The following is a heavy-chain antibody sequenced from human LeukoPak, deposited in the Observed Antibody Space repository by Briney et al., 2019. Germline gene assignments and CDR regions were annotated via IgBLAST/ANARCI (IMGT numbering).Heavy chain of an antibody. CDR3: ATLWRLGASTGEAFDI. V-gene: IGHV4-59*01. Sequence: SETLSLTCSVSSGSITSYCWSWLRQPPGKGLEWIGYIYYSGSTNYNPSVKSRVTMSVDTSKNQFSLKLNSVTAADTAVYYCATLWRLGASTGEAFDIWGQGTMVTVSS. CDR1: SGSITSYC. CDR2: IYYSGST. D-gene: IGHD1-26*01. J-gene: IGHJ3*02.